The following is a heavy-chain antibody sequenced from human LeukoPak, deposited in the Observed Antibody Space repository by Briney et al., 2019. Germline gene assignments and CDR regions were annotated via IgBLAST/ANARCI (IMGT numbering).Heavy chain of an antibody. CDR1: GGSISSYY. D-gene: IGHD6-19*01. CDR2: IYYSGST. Sequence: SETLSLTCTVSGGSISSYYWSWIRQPPGKGLEWIGYIYYSGSTNYNPSLKSRVTISVDTSKNQFSLKLSSVTAADTAVYYCARVASGWYGFWFDPWGQGTLVTVSS. V-gene: IGHV4-59*01. J-gene: IGHJ5*02. CDR3: ARVASGWYGFWFDP.